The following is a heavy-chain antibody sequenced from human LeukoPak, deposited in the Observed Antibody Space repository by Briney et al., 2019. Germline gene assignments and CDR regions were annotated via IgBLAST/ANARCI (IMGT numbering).Heavy chain of an antibody. D-gene: IGHD1-26*01. CDR2: ISGSGGST. CDR3: ARGSKWELLFSAFDI. V-gene: IGHV3-23*01. CDR1: GFTFSSYA. J-gene: IGHJ3*02. Sequence: GGSLRLSCAASGFTFSSYAMSWVRQAPGKGLEWVSAISGSGGSTYYADSVKGRFTISRDNSKNTLYLQMNSLRAEDTAVYYCARGSKWELLFSAFDIWGQGTMVTVSS.